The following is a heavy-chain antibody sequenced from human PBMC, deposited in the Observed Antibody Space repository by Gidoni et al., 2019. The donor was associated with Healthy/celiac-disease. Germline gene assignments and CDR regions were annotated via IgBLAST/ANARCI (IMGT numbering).Heavy chain of an antibody. CDR3: SRARPQEWLARRHHARDLDY. CDR1: GYTFTSYA. J-gene: IGHJ4*02. D-gene: IGHD6-19*01. Sequence: QVQLVQSGSELKKPGASVKVSCKASGYTFTSYAMNWVRQAPGQGLERMGWINTNTGNPTYAQSFTGLFVFSLDTSVSTAYLQISRLTAEDTAVYYCSRARPQEWLARRHHARDLDYWGQGTLVTVSS. V-gene: IGHV7-4-1*02. CDR2: INTNTGNP.